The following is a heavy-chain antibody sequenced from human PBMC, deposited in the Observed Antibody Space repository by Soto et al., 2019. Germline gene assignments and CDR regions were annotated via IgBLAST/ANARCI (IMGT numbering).Heavy chain of an antibody. CDR1: GFSITKTW. D-gene: IGHD3-3*01. J-gene: IGHJ4*02. V-gene: IGHV3-15*07. Sequence: EVQLVESGGGLVQPGGSLRLSCAASGFSITKTWMHWVRQAPGKGLEWVGRVKSKADGGTADYAAPVKGRFTVSRDDSKNTQDLQMNSLKMEDTAVYYCNSYPDFWGGRTPLWGQGTLVTVSS. CDR3: NSYPDFWGGRTPL. CDR2: VKSKADGGTA.